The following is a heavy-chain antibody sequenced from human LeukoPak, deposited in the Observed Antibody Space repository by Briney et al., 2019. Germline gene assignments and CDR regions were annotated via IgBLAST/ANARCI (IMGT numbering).Heavy chain of an antibody. V-gene: IGHV3-33*01. J-gene: IGHJ4*02. CDR1: GFTFSSYG. D-gene: IGHD5-12*01. Sequence: GGSPRLSCAASGFTFSSYGMHWVRQAPGKGLEWVAVIWYDGSNKYYADSVKGRFTISRDNSKNTLYLQMNSLRAEDTAVYYCARDPLVATILYYFDYWGQGTLVTVSS. CDR3: ARDPLVATILYYFDY. CDR2: IWYDGSNK.